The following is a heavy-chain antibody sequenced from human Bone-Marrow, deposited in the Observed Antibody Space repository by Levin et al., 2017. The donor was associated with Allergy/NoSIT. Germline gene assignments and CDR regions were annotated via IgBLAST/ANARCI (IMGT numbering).Heavy chain of an antibody. J-gene: IGHJ6*02. V-gene: IGHV3-74*01. Sequence: LSLTCAASGFPFSSSWMHWVRQAPGKGLVWVSRTNSDGSSTSYADSVKGRFTISRDNAKNTLFLQMNSLRAEDTAVYYCASGGIVVEPAAIYYYYYGMDVWGQGTTVTVSS. CDR2: TNSDGSST. D-gene: IGHD2-2*02. CDR1: GFPFSSSW. CDR3: ASGGIVVEPAAIYYYYYGMDV.